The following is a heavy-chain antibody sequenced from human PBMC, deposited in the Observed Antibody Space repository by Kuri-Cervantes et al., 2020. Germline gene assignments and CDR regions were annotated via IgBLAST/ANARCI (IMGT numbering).Heavy chain of an antibody. D-gene: IGHD3-10*01. Sequence: ESLKISCTVSGGSISSYYWSWIRQPPGKGLEWIGCIYYSGSTNYNPSLKSRVTISVDTSKNQFSLKLSSVTAADTAVYYCASTMVRGRIFDYWGQGTLVTVSS. CDR3: ASTMVRGRIFDY. CDR1: GGSISSYY. V-gene: IGHV4-59*01. CDR2: IYYSGST. J-gene: IGHJ4*02.